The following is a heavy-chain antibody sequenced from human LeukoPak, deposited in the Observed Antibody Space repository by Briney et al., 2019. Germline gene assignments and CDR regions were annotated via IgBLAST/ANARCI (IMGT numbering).Heavy chain of an antibody. CDR3: ARPYGAAGLD. CDR1: GGSISSSSYY. Sequence: PSETLSLTCTVSGGSISSSSYYWGWIRQTPGKGLEWIGSIYYSGSTYYNPSLKSRVTISVDTSKNQFSLKLSSVTAADTAVYYCARPYGAAGLDWGQGTLVTVSS. J-gene: IGHJ4*02. D-gene: IGHD4-17*01. CDR2: IYYSGST. V-gene: IGHV4-39*01.